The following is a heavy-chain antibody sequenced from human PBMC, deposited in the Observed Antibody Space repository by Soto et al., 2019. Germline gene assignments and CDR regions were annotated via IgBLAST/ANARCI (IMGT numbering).Heavy chain of an antibody. V-gene: IGHV3-30*03. CDR1: GFTFSDHG. J-gene: IGHJ3*01. CDR3: TREGTGRLRYAVDV. CDR2: VAAAGGTT. Sequence: QVQLVESGGRVVPPGTSLRLSCAASGFTFSDHGMHWVRQAPGKGLEWVAVVAAAGGTTYYADSVKGRLTLSRDNSRNTLSLQVNSLTSLDTAVYYCTREGTGRLRYAVDVWGQGTVVPVSS. D-gene: IGHD2-8*02.